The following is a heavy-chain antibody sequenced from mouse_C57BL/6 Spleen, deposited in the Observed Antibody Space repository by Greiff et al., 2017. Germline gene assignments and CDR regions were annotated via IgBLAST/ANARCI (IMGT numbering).Heavy chain of an antibody. CDR1: GFTFSSYA. V-gene: IGHV5-4*01. CDR2: ISDGGSYT. D-gene: IGHD1-1*01. CDR3: ARDRGIPFSFTTVVAPFDY. Sequence: EVQLVESGGGLVKPGGSLKLSCAASGFTFSSYAMSWVRPTPEKRLEWVATISDGGSYTYYPDNVKGRFTISRDNAKNNLYIQRSQLKSEDTDMYYCARDRGIPFSFTTVVAPFDYWGQGTTLTVSS. J-gene: IGHJ2*01.